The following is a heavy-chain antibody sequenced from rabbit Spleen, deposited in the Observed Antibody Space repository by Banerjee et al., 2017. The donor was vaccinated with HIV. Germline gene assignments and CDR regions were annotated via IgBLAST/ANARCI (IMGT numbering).Heavy chain of an antibody. J-gene: IGHJ4*01. CDR3: ARYAGYAGYGYVGL. V-gene: IGHV1S43*01. CDR1: GIDFSSYYY. D-gene: IGHD6-1*01. CDR2: IYTTSGST. Sequence: QQQLEESGGGLVKPGGTLTLTCKASGIDFSSYYYMCWVRQAPGKGLELIACIYTTSGSTWYASWLNGRFTISRSTSLSTVDLKMTSLTAADTATYFCARYAGYAGYGYVGLWGPGTLVTVS.